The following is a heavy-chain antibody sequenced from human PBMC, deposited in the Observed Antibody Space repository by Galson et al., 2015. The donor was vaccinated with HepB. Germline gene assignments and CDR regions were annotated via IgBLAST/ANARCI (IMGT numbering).Heavy chain of an antibody. Sequence: SLRLSCAASGFTFSSYGMHWVRQAPGKGLEWVAVIWYDGSNKYYADSVKGRFTISRDNSKNTLYLQMNSLRAEDTAVYYCARGRSVAAYYFDYWGQGTLVTVSS. D-gene: IGHD6-19*01. J-gene: IGHJ4*02. CDR1: GFTFSSYG. CDR3: ARGRSVAAYYFDY. CDR2: IWYDGSNK. V-gene: IGHV3-33*01.